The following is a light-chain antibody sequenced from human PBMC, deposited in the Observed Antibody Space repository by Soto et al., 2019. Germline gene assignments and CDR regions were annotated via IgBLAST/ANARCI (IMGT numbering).Light chain of an antibody. CDR3: QQLYSLPFT. J-gene: IGKJ2*01. CDR2: WAS. V-gene: IGKV4-1*01. CDR1: QSVLESSNNKNY. Sequence: DIVMTQSPDSLAVSLGERATINCKSSQSVLESSNNKNYFGWYQQKPGQPPKLIIYWASTRESGVPDRFSVSGSGREFTLTISGLQAEDVAVYYCQQLYSLPFTFGQGTKLEVK.